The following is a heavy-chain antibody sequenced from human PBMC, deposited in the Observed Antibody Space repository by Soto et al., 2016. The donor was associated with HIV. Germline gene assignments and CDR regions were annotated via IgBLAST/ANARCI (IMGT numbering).Heavy chain of an antibody. CDR1: GGSIRSSTHY. CDR2: INYSGST. Sequence: VQLQESGPGLVKPSQTLSLTCTVSGGSIRSSTHYWSWIRQHPGKGLEWIGHINYSGSTNYNPSLKSRMTISLDTSKNQFSLNLSSMSAADTAVYYCAREDRMEYYYDSSGNSQGHDAFDVWGRGTLVTVSS. D-gene: IGHD3-22*01. V-gene: IGHV4-31*03. J-gene: IGHJ3*01. CDR3: AREDRMEYYYDSSGNSQGHDAFDV.